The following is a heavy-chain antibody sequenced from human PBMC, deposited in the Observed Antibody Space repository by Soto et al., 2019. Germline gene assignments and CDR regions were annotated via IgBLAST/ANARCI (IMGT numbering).Heavy chain of an antibody. J-gene: IGHJ6*02. Sequence: SETLSLTCTVSGGSISSYYWSWIRQPPGKGLEWIGYIYYSGSTNYNPSLKSRVTISVDTPKNQFSLKLSSVTAADTAVYYCARGNYSSSWYGAEENYYHYGMDVRGQGTTVTVSS. CDR3: ARGNYSSSWYGAEENYYHYGMDV. CDR2: IYYSGST. CDR1: GGSISSYY. D-gene: IGHD6-13*01. V-gene: IGHV4-59*01.